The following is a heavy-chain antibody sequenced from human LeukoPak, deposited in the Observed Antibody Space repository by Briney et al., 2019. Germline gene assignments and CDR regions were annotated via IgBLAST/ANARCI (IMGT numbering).Heavy chain of an antibody. D-gene: IGHD1-26*01. CDR2: IYYSGST. Sequence: SETLSLTCTVSGGSISSYYWSWIRQPPGKGLEWIGYIYYSGSTNYNPSLKSRVTISVDTSKNQFSLKLSSVTAADTAVYYCARDRMGATYWGQGTLATVSS. J-gene: IGHJ4*02. CDR1: GGSISSYY. V-gene: IGHV4-59*01. CDR3: ARDRMGATY.